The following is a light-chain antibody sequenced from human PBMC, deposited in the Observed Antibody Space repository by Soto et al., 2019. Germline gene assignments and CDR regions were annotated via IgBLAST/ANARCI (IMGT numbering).Light chain of an antibody. Sequence: ILVTQSFAPLAVSPWEWAARSCRANQRVRTNFASYQQKPGQAPRLLIYGTTTRATGIPARFSGSGSGTEFTLTISSLQSADFSVYYCQQYNNCPLTFGGGTKVDIK. J-gene: IGKJ4*01. CDR3: QQYNNCPLT. CDR2: GTT. CDR1: QRVRTN. V-gene: IGKV3-15*01.